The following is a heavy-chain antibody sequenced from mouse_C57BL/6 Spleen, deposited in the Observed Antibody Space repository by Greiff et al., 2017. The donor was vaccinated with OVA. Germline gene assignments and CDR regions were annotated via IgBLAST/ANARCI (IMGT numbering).Heavy chain of an antibody. CDR2: IYPGDGDT. V-gene: IGHV1-82*01. Sequence: VKLQQSGPELVKPGASVKISCKASGYAFSSSWMNWVKQRPGKGLEWIGRIYPGDGDTNYNGKFKGKATLTAYKSSSTAYMQLSSLTSEDSAVYFCAKTGAWFAYWGQGTLVTVSA. CDR1: GYAFSSSW. CDR3: AKTGAWFAY. D-gene: IGHD4-1*01. J-gene: IGHJ3*01.